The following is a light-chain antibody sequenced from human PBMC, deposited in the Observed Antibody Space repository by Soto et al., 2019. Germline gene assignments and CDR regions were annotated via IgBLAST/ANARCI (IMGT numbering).Light chain of an antibody. V-gene: IGKV2-28*01. CDR1: QSLLHSNGYNY. Sequence: DIVMTQSPLSLPVTPGEPASISCRSSQSLLHSNGYNYLDWYLQKPGQPPQLLIYLGSNRSSGVPDRFSGSGSGTDFTLKISRVEAEDVGVYYCMQALQTPLTFGQGTKVDIK. CDR3: MQALQTPLT. J-gene: IGKJ1*01. CDR2: LGS.